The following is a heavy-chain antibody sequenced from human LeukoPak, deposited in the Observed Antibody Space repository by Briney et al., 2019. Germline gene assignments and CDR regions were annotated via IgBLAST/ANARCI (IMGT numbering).Heavy chain of an antibody. D-gene: IGHD2/OR15-2a*01. J-gene: IGHJ5*02. CDR3: AKQIVPPNWFDP. CDR2: ISGSGGST. CDR1: GFTFGDYA. V-gene: IGHV3-23*01. Sequence: GGSLRLSCTASGFTFGDYAMSWVRQAPGKGLEWVSAISGSGGSTYYADSVKGRFTISRDNSKNTLYLQMNSLRAEDTAVYYCAKQIVPPNWFDPWGQGTLVTVSS.